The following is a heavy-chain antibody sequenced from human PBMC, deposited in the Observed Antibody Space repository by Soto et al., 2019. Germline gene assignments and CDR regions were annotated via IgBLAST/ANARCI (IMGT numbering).Heavy chain of an antibody. CDR3: ASSITIFGVVPGGFDP. V-gene: IGHV6-1*01. Sequence: SQTLSLTCAISGDSVSSNSAAWNWIRQSPSRGLEWLGRTYYRSKWHNDYAVSVKSRITINPDTSKNQFSLQLNSVTPEDTAVYYCASSITIFGVVPGGFDPWGQGTLVTVSS. D-gene: IGHD3-3*01. J-gene: IGHJ5*02. CDR1: GDSVSSNSAA. CDR2: TYYRSKWHN.